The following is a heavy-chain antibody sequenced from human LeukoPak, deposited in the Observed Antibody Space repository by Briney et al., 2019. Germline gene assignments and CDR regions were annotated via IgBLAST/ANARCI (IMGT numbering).Heavy chain of an antibody. V-gene: IGHV3-48*02. Sequence: GGSLRLSCAASGFTFSSYSMNWVRQAPGKGLEGVSYISSSSSTIYYADSVKGRFTISRDNAKNSLYLQMNSLRDEDTAVYYCARVFGSGWLVPGAFDIWGQGTMVTVSS. CDR1: GFTFSSYS. D-gene: IGHD6-19*01. J-gene: IGHJ3*02. CDR2: ISSSSSTI. CDR3: ARVFGSGWLVPGAFDI.